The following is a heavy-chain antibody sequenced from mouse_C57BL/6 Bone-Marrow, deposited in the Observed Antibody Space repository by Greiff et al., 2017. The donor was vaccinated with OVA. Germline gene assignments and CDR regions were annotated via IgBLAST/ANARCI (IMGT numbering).Heavy chain of an antibody. V-gene: IGHV1-81*01. J-gene: IGHJ4*01. CDR1: GYTFTSYG. Sequence: QVQLKQSGAELARPGASVKLSCKASGYTFTSYGISWVKQRTGQGLEWIGEIYPRSGNTYYNEKFKGKATLTADKSSSTAYMELRSLTSEDSAVYFCARWGYMDYWGQGTSVTVSS. D-gene: IGHD2-2*01. CDR3: ARWGYMDY. CDR2: IYPRSGNT.